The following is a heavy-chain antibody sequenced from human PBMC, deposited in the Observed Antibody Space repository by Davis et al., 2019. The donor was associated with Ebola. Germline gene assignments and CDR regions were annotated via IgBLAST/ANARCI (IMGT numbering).Heavy chain of an antibody. CDR3: AREIGPRGRSTVTMFDMLY. CDR2: INPSGGTA. D-gene: IGHD4-17*01. Sequence: ASVKVSCKASGYVFTSYDIHWGRQAPGQGLEWMGVINPSGGTATYAQKFQGRVTMTRDTSTSTVYMEVSSLRFEDTAVYYCAREIGPRGRSTVTMFDMLYWGQGTLVSVSS. J-gene: IGHJ4*02. V-gene: IGHV1-46*03. CDR1: GYVFTSYD.